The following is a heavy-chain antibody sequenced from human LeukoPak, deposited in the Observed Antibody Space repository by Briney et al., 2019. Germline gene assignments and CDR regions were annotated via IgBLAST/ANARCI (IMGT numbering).Heavy chain of an antibody. CDR2: INPNSGAT. CDR1: GYTFIGYY. D-gene: IGHD2-2*02. Sequence: ASVKVSCKASGYTFIGYYMHWVRQAPGQGLEWMGWINPNSGATNYAQKFQGRVTMTRDTSISTAYMELSRLRSDDTAAYYCARYCSDNSCYRGFDYWGHGTLVTVSS. CDR3: ARYCSDNSCYRGFDY. V-gene: IGHV1-2*02. J-gene: IGHJ4*01.